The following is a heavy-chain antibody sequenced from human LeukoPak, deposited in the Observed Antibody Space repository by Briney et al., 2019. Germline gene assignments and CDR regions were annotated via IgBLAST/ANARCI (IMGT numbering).Heavy chain of an antibody. D-gene: IGHD3-10*01. J-gene: IGHJ5*02. CDR2: ISAYNGNT. V-gene: IGHV1-18*01. CDR3: ARTYYYGSGSPEAWFDP. Sequence: GASVKVSCKASGYTFTSYGISWVRQAPGQGLEWMGWISAYNGNTNYAQKLQGRVTMTTDTSTSTAYMELRSLRSDDTAVYYCARTYYYGSGSPEAWFDPWGQGTLVTVSS. CDR1: GYTFTSYG.